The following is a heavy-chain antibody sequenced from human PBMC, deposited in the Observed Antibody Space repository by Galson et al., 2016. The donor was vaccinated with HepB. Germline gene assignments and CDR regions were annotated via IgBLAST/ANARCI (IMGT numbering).Heavy chain of an antibody. J-gene: IGHJ4*02. D-gene: IGHD2-21*01. V-gene: IGHV3-30*03. CDR1: GFTFTSYA. Sequence: SLRLSCAASGFTFTSYAMHWVRQAPGKGLEWVAVISYDGSNKYYADAVKGRFTISRDNSKNTLYLQMNSLRAEDTAVYFCARMGRVGEKYRGYFDYWGQGTLVTVSS. CDR3: ARMGRVGEKYRGYFDY. CDR2: ISYDGSNK.